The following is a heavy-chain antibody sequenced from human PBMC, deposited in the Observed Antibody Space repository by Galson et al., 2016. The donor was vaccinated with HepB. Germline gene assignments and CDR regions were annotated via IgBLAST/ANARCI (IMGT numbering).Heavy chain of an antibody. CDR1: GFTFNSYG. V-gene: IGHV3-23*01. Sequence: SLRLSCAASGFTFNSYGMIWFRQAPGKGLEWVSSITGTGGTAFYSDSVKGRFITSRDNSKNTLFLQMDSLRVDDTAVYFCAKVEGGNGWEAKHFDFWGRGTRVTVSS. J-gene: IGHJ4*02. CDR2: ITGTGGTA. D-gene: IGHD6-19*01. CDR3: AKVEGGNGWEAKHFDF.